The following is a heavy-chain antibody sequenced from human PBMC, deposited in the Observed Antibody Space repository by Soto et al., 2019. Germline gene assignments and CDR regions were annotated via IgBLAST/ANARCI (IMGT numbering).Heavy chain of an antibody. Sequence: GGSLRLSCAASGFTFSSYSMNWVRQAPGKGLEWVSSISSSSSYIYYADSVKGRFTISRDNAKNSRYLQMNSLRAEDTALYYCARDWEPSMVRGVIISRGAFDIWGQGTMVTVSS. CDR1: GFTFSSYS. V-gene: IGHV3-21*01. CDR3: ARDWEPSMVRGVIISRGAFDI. D-gene: IGHD3-10*01. CDR2: ISSSSSYI. J-gene: IGHJ3*02.